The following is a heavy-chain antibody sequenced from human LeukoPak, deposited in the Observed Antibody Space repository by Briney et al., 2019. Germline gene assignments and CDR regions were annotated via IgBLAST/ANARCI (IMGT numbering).Heavy chain of an antibody. V-gene: IGHV3-48*04. Sequence: GGSLRLSCAASGFTFSSYSMNWVRQAPGKGLEWVSYISSSSSTIYYADPVKGRFTISRDNAKNSLYLQMNSLRAEDTAVYYCARETGYSSGWSVGEADAFDIWGQGTMVTVSS. J-gene: IGHJ3*02. CDR1: GFTFSSYS. D-gene: IGHD6-19*01. CDR2: ISSSSSTI. CDR3: ARETGYSSGWSVGEADAFDI.